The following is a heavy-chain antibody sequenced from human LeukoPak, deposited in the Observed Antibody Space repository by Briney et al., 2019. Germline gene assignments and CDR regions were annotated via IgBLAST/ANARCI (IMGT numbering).Heavy chain of an antibody. V-gene: IGHV4-59*01. CDR2: IYYSGST. CDR3: ARDRYDSSGYYYVLDY. CDR1: GGSISSYH. Sequence: SETLSLTCTVSGGSISSYHWSWIRQPPGKGLEWIGYIYYSGSTNYNPSLKSRVTISVDTSKNQFSLKLSSVTAADTAVYYCARDRYDSSGYYYVLDYWGQGTLVTVSS. D-gene: IGHD3-22*01. J-gene: IGHJ4*02.